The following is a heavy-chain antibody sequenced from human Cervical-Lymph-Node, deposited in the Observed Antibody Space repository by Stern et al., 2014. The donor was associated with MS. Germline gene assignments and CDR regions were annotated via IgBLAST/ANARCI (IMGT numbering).Heavy chain of an antibody. CDR1: GFTFSNYG. CDR3: VRDWSSNAYKSEDY. Sequence: VQLLESGGGVVQPGRSLRLSCIASGFTFSNYGMHWVRQAPGKGLGWVATIWHDGSKTYYADSARGRFTISRDNSKNTLSLQMNSLRVDDTAVYYCVRDWSSNAYKSEDYWGQGTLVTVSS. V-gene: IGHV3-33*01. J-gene: IGHJ4*02. CDR2: IWHDGSKT. D-gene: IGHD4-11*01.